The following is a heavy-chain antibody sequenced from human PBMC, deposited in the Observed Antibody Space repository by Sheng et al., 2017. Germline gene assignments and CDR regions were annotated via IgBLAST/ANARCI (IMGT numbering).Heavy chain of an antibody. V-gene: IGHV4-39*07. CDR1: GGSISSSSYY. D-gene: IGHD6-19*01. J-gene: IGHJ4*02. CDR2: IYYSGST. Sequence: QLQLQESGPGLVKPSETLSLTCTVSGGSISSSSYYWGWIRQPPGKGLEWIGTIYYSGSTYYNPSLKSRVTISLDTSKNQFSLKLSSVTAADTAVYYCARGIALAGSVRLGYVGPGTLVTVSS. CDR3: ARGIALAGSVRLGY.